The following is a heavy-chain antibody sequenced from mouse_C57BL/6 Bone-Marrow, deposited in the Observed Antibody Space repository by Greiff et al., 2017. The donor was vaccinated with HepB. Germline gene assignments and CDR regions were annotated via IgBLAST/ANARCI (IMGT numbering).Heavy chain of an antibody. D-gene: IGHD1-1*01. CDR2: ISNLAYSI. CDR1: GFTFSDYG. Sequence: EVNVVESGGGLVQPGGSLKLSCAASGFTFSDYGMAWVRQAPRKGPEWVAFISNLAYSIYYADTVTGRFTISRENAKNTLYLEMSSLRSEDTAMYYCARHYYYWYFDVWGTGTTVTVSS. J-gene: IGHJ1*03. V-gene: IGHV5-15*01. CDR3: ARHYYYWYFDV.